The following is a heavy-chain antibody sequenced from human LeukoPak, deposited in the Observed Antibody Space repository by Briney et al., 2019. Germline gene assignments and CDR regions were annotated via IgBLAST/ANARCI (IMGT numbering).Heavy chain of an antibody. CDR2: IIPIFGTA. V-gene: IGHV1-69*06. Sequence: SVKVSCKASGGTFSSYAISWVRQAPGQGLEWMGGIIPIFGTANYAQKFQGRVTITADKSTSTAYMELSSLRSEDTAVYYCASGDRGYSGYDCFDYWGQGTLVTASS. J-gene: IGHJ4*02. D-gene: IGHD5-12*01. CDR1: GGTFSSYA. CDR3: ASGDRGYSGYDCFDY.